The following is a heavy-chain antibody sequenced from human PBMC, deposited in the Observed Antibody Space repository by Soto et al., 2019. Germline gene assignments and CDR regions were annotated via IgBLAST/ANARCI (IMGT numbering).Heavy chain of an antibody. CDR3: STRAYDTNGYYRFDP. D-gene: IGHD3-22*01. CDR2: ISHSGRV. V-gene: IGHV4-34*01. Sequence: SETLSLTCAVYGGSFSGHSWTWIRQSPGKGLEGIGDISHSGRVNYSPSLKSRVTISLDTSKNQFSLTLSAVTAADTAMYYCSTRAYDTNGYYRFDPWGQGTLVTVSS. J-gene: IGHJ5*01. CDR1: GGSFSGHS.